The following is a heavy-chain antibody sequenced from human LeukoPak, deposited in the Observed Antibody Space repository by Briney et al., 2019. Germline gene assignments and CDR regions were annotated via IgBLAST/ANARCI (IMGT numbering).Heavy chain of an antibody. CDR2: INPSGGST. CDR1: GYTFTSYY. D-gene: IGHD3-3*01. V-gene: IGHV1-46*01. CDR3: ARDLRITIFGVVIILGY. J-gene: IGHJ4*02. Sequence: ASVKVSCKASGYTFTSYYMHWVRQAPGQGLEWMGIINPSGGSTSYAQKSQGRVTMTRDTSTSTVYMELSSLRSEDTAVYYCARDLRITIFGVVIILGYWGQGTLVTVSS.